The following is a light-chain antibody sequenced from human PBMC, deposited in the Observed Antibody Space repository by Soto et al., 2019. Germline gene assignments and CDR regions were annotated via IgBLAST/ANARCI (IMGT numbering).Light chain of an antibody. CDR3: AAWDDSLTGPV. J-gene: IGLJ1*01. CDR1: SGSIASNY. Sequence: NFMLTQPHSVSESPGKTVTISCTRSSGSIASNYVQWYQQRPGSAPTTVIYEHNQRPSGVPDRFSGSKSGTSASLAISGLQSEDEADYYCAAWDDSLTGPVFGTGTKLTVL. CDR2: EHN. V-gene: IGLV6-57*04.